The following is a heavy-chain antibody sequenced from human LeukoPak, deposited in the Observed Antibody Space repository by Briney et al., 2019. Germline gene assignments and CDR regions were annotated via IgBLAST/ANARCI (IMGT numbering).Heavy chain of an antibody. D-gene: IGHD4-17*01. CDR3: ARSVDGDYVPYYYGMDV. J-gene: IGHJ6*02. CDR2: IIPIFGIA. V-gene: IGHV1-69*04. CDR1: GGTFSSYA. Sequence: EASVKVSCKASGGTFSSYAISWVRQAPGQGLEWMGRIIPIFGIANYAQKFQGRVTITADKSTSTAHMELSSLRSEDTAVYYCARSVDGDYVPYYYGMDVWGQGTTVTVSS.